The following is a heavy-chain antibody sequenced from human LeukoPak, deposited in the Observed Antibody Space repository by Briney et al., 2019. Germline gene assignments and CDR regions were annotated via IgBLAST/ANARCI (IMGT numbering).Heavy chain of an antibody. CDR3: ARRGDWWYFDD. Sequence: SETLSLTCSVSGVFISSSSYYWCWIRQTPWKGLEWIASKFSESTYYNPSLKSRVNIFIDTSSNQFSLRLSSVTAADTGVYYCARRGDWWYFDDWGQGTLVTVSS. J-gene: IGHJ4*02. CDR1: GVFISSSSYY. V-gene: IGHV4-39*01. D-gene: IGHD2-8*02. CDR2: KFSEST.